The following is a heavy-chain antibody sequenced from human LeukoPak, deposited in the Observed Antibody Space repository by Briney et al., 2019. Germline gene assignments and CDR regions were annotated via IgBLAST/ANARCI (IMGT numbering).Heavy chain of an antibody. D-gene: IGHD5-24*01. CDR1: GGSISSYY. CDR3: ARAGRTDGYKSYFDY. CDR2: IYYSGST. Sequence: SGTLSLTCTASGGSISSYYWNWIRQPPGKGLEWIGYIYYSGSTNYNPSLKSRVTISVDTSKNQFSLTLSSVTAADTAVYYCARAGRTDGYKSYFDYWGQGTLVTVSS. V-gene: IGHV4-59*01. J-gene: IGHJ4*02.